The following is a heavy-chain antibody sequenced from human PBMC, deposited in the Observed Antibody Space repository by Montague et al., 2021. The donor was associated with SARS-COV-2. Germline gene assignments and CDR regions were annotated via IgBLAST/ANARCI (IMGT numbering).Heavy chain of an antibody. CDR3: ARRPSSGWSFDS. J-gene: IGHJ4*02. V-gene: IGHV4-59*08. CDR1: VTATWNPG. D-gene: IGHD6-19*01. Sequence: SETLSLTCSRLVTATWNPGADWMRTRLSYGLGYIAYVDFSLATSYNPSLKSRVTISVDTSRNQFSLQLTSVTAADTAVYYCARRPSSGWSFDSWGQGTQVSVS. CDR2: VDFSLAT.